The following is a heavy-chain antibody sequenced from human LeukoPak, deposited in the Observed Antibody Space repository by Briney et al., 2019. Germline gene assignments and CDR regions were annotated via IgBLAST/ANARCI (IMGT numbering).Heavy chain of an antibody. CDR2: TYYRSKWNN. D-gene: IGHD2/OR15-2a*01. CDR1: GDSVSGNSAVA. V-gene: IGHV6-1*01. CDR3: AGGRNSGFDY. Sequence: QTLSLTSAMSGDSVSGNSAVAWNWLRQSPSRSLEWLGRTYYRSKWNNDYAVSVKSRITVNPDTSKNQFSLHLNSVTPEETAVYYCAGGRNSGFDYWGQGTLVTVSS. J-gene: IGHJ4*02.